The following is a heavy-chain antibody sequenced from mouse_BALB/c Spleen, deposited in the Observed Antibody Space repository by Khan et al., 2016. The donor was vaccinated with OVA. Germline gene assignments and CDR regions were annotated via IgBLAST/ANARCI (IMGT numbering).Heavy chain of an antibody. J-gene: IGHJ3*01. D-gene: IGHD1-1*01. Sequence: VQLKESGPSLVKPSQTLSLTCSVTGDSITRGYWNWIRKFPGNKLDYMGYISYSGNTYCNPSLKSRISITRDTSKNQYYRQLNSVTTEDTATYYCACELRGFAYWGQGTLVTVSA. CDR1: GDSITRGY. CDR2: ISYSGNT. V-gene: IGHV3-8*02. CDR3: ACELRGFAY.